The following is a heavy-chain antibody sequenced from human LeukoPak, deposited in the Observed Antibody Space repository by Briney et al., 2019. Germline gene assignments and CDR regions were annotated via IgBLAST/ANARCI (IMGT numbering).Heavy chain of an antibody. V-gene: IGHV4-61*02. D-gene: IGHD3-22*01. CDR1: GVSISSGPCY. Sequence: SETLSLTCTVSGVSISSGPCYWTWIRQPAGKGLEWIGRFHTSGSTSYNPSLKSRVTISVDTSKNQFSLKLSSVTAADTAVYYCARGGDSSGYEGRFDPWGQGTLVTVSS. CDR3: ARGGDSSGYEGRFDP. CDR2: FHTSGST. J-gene: IGHJ5*02.